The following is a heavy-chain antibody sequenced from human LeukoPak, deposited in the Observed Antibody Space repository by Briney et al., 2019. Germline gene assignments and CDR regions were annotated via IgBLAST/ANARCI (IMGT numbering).Heavy chain of an antibody. CDR1: GYTFSSSG. CDR2: ISAYNGHT. CDR3: VRDKDLGTVAGTFDY. D-gene: IGHD6-19*01. V-gene: IGHV1-18*01. J-gene: IGHJ4*02. Sequence: GASVKVSCKASGYTFSSSGVTWVRQAPGQGLEWMGWISAYNGHTKYAQKFQGRVTMTTDTSTSTAYMELTSLTSDDTAVYYWVRDKDLGTVAGTFDYWGQGTLVTVSS.